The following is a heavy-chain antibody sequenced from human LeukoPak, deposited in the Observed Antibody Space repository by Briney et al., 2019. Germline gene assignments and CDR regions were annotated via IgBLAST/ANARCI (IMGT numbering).Heavy chain of an antibody. CDR1: GYTSTSYV. CDR3: ARRIHSIAAAYDAFDI. Sequence: ASVKVSCKASGYTSTSYVISWVRQAPGQGLEWMGWISAYNGNTNSAQKLQGRVTMTTDTFTSTAYMELRSLRSDDTAVYYCARRIHSIAAAYDAFDIWGQGTMVTVSS. J-gene: IGHJ3*02. V-gene: IGHV1-18*01. D-gene: IGHD6-13*01. CDR2: ISAYNGNT.